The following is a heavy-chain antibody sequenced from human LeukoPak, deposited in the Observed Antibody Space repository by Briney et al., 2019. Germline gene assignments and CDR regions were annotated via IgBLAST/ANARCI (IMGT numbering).Heavy chain of an antibody. J-gene: IGHJ4*02. V-gene: IGHV4-38-2*02. CDR2: IYHSGST. CDR1: GYSISSGYY. D-gene: IGHD6-6*01. CDR3: ARDARPSDFDY. Sequence: SETLSLTCTVSGYSISSGYYWGWIRQPPGKGLEWIGSIYHSGSTYYNPSLKSRVTISVDTSKNQFSLKLSSVTAADTAVYYCARDARPSDFDYWGQGTLVTVSS.